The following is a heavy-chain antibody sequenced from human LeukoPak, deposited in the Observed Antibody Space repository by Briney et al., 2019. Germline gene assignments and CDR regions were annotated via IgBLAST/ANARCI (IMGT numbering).Heavy chain of an antibody. V-gene: IGHV4-59*01. CDR2: IYYSGST. D-gene: IGHD5-18*01. J-gene: IGHJ3*02. CDR3: ARDLGSYEEMDAFDI. CDR1: GGSISSYY. Sequence: SETLSLTCTVSGGSISSYYWSWIRQPPGKGLEWIGYIYYSGSTNYNPSLKSRVTISVDTSKNQFSLKLSSVTAADTAVYYCARDLGSYEEMDAFDIWGQGTMVTVSS.